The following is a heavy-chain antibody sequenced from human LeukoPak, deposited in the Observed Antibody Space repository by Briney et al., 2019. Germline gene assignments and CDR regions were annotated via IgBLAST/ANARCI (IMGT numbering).Heavy chain of an antibody. V-gene: IGHV3-20*04. CDR3: ARERDTMIVVVTRAFDI. CDR2: INWNGGST. D-gene: IGHD3-22*01. J-gene: IGHJ3*02. Sequence: GGSLRLSCAASGFTFDDYGMSWVRQAPGKGLEWVSGINWNGGSTGYADSVKGRFTISRDNAKNSLYLQMNSLRAEDTALYYRARERDTMIVVVTRAFDIWGQGTMVTVSS. CDR1: GFTFDDYG.